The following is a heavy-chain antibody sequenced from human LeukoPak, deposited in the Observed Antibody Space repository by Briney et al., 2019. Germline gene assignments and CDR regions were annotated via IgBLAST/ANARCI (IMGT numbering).Heavy chain of an antibody. Sequence: PSETLSLTCTVSGGSISSSSYYWGWIRQPPGKGLEWIGSIYYSGSTYYNPSLKSRVTISVDTSKNQFSLKLSSVTAADTAVYYCARGPCSGGSCHLGAFDIWGQGTMVTVSS. V-gene: IGHV4-39*07. D-gene: IGHD2-15*01. CDR3: ARGPCSGGSCHLGAFDI. CDR1: GGSISSSSYY. CDR2: IYYSGST. J-gene: IGHJ3*02.